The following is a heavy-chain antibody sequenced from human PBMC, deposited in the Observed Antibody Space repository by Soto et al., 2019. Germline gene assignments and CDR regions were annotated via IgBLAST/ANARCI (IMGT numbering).Heavy chain of an antibody. D-gene: IGHD3-10*01. CDR1: GGSISSNNW. CDR3: AAVAFYYGSGSRLGMDV. CDR2: IYHSGRN. Sequence: LSLSCTVSGGSISSNNWWSWLRQPPGKGLEWIGEIYHSGRNDYNPSLKSRVTISVDKSNNQFSLKLYSMTAADTAVYYCAAVAFYYGSGSRLGMDVWRQGTTVPVSS. J-gene: IGHJ6*02. V-gene: IGHV4-4*02.